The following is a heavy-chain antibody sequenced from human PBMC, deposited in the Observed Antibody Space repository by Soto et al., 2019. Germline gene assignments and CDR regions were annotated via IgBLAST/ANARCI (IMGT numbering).Heavy chain of an antibody. CDR1: GDTFSFYT. V-gene: IGHV1-69*02. Sequence: QVQLVQSGAEVKQPGSSVKVSCNASGDTFSFYTINWVRQAPGLGLEGMGRVNPIVSMSNYAQKLKGRVTITADKSTNTAYMQLSSLRSEDTAIYYCAASYGSGYRAFDYWGQGALVTVSS. D-gene: IGHD3-10*01. CDR3: AASYGSGYRAFDY. J-gene: IGHJ4*02. CDR2: VNPIVSMS.